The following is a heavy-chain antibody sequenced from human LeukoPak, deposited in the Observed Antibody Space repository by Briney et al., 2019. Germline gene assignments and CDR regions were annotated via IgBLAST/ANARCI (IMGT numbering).Heavy chain of an antibody. CDR2: IYHSGST. CDR1: GYSISSGYY. V-gene: IGHV4-38-2*02. J-gene: IGHJ1*01. Sequence: SETLSLTCTVSGYSISSGYYWGWIRQPPGKGLEWIGSIYHSGSTYYNPSLKSRVTISVDTSKNQFSLKLSSVTAADTAVYYCARGSGPIAAAGTEYFQHWGQGTLVTVSS. CDR3: ARGSGPIAAAGTEYFQH. D-gene: IGHD6-13*01.